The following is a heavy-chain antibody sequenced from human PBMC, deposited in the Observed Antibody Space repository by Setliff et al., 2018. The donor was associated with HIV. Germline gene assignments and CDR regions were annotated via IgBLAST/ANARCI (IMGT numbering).Heavy chain of an antibody. D-gene: IGHD6-19*01. Sequence: GGSLRLSCAASGFPFSGSAIHWVRRASGKGLEWVGRIKTQPSNYATAYGASMEGRFTISRDDSKSTAYLQLSSLKVDDTAVYFCTRVPGWTDHWGQGTQVTVSS. CDR3: TRVPGWTDH. CDR1: GFPFSGSA. CDR2: IKTQPSNYAT. J-gene: IGHJ1*01. V-gene: IGHV3-73*01.